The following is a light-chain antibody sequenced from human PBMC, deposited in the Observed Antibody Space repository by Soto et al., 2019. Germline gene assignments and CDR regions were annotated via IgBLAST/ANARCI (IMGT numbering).Light chain of an antibody. CDR2: GAS. J-gene: IGKJ2*01. Sequence: EIVMTQSPATLSVSPGERATLSCRASQSVSSNLAWYQQKPGQAPRLLIYGASTRATGIPARFSGSGSGTEFTLTISSLQSEDFAVYYCQQYNNWRMYTFGQGTKVDIK. V-gene: IGKV3-15*01. CDR3: QQYNNWRMYT. CDR1: QSVSSN.